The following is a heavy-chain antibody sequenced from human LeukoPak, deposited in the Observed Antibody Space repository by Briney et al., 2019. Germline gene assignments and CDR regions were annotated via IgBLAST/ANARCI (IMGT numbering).Heavy chain of an antibody. J-gene: IGHJ3*02. V-gene: IGHV4-39*06. D-gene: IGHD4-11*01. CDR3: ARVVGWDIQLGAFDI. CDR2: IYYSGST. Sequence: KASQTLSLTCSVSGDSISTSGDYWGWIRQPPGKGLECIATIYYSGSTYYNPSLKSRVTISVDTSKNQFTLKLSSVTAADTAVYYCARVVGWDIQLGAFDIWGQGTMVTASS. CDR1: GDSISTSGDY.